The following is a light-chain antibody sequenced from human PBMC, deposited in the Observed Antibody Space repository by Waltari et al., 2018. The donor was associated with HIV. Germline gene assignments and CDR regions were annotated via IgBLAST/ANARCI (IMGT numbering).Light chain of an antibody. CDR1: TSNIGRNY. CDR3: AAWDDSLSGLV. J-gene: IGLJ2*01. Sequence: QSVLTQPPSTSGTPGQRVPISCSGSTSNIGRNYVYWYQQFPGNTPKLLIYRNDQRPSGVPDRFSGSKSGTSASLAISGLRSEDEADYYCAAWDDSLSGLVFGGGTKLTVL. CDR2: RND. V-gene: IGLV1-47*01.